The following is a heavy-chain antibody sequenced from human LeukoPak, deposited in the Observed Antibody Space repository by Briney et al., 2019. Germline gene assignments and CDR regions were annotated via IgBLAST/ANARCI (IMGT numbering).Heavy chain of an antibody. CDR1: GFTFSSYS. CDR2: IRSSSSYI. V-gene: IGHV3-21*01. CDR3: ARRIAAAGTIWVDV. J-gene: IGHJ6*04. D-gene: IGHD6-13*01. Sequence: GGSLRLSCAASGFTFSSYSRNWVRQAQGKGREWVSSIRSSSSYIYYADSVKGRFTISRDNAKNSLYLQMTSLRAEDTAVYYCARRIAAAGTIWVDVWGKGTTVTVSS.